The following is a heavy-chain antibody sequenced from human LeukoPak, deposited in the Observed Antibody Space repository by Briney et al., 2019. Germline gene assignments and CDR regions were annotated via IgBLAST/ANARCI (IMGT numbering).Heavy chain of an antibody. CDR1: GFTFSSYA. V-gene: IGHV3-30-3*01. CDR2: ISYGGSNK. D-gene: IGHD2-2*01. Sequence: GPLRLSCAASGFTFSSYAMHWVRQAPGKGLEWVAVISYGGSNKYYADSVKGRFTISRDNSKNTLYLQMNSLRAEDTAVYYCARADCSSTSCYRTDAFDIWGQGTMVTVSS. CDR3: ARADCSSTSCYRTDAFDI. J-gene: IGHJ3*02.